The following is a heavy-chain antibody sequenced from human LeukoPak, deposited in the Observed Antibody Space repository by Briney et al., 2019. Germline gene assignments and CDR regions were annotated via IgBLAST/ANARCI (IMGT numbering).Heavy chain of an antibody. CDR1: GFTFSSYW. V-gene: IGHV3-7*01. J-gene: IGHJ6*03. Sequence: GGSLRLSCAPSGFTFSSYWMSWVRQAPGKGLEWVANIKQDGSEKYYVDSVKGRFTISRDNAKNSLYLQMNSLRAEDTAVYYCASVYSSSWYGSYYMDVWGKGTTVTVSS. CDR3: ASVYSSSWYGSYYMDV. D-gene: IGHD6-13*01. CDR2: IKQDGSEK.